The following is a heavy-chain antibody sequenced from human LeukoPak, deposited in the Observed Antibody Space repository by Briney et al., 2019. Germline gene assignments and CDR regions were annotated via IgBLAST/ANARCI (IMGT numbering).Heavy chain of an antibody. J-gene: IGHJ5*02. CDR1: GYTFTGYY. D-gene: IGHD6-6*01. CDR3: ARVRTYSSSSLKWFDP. CDR2: INPNNGGT. V-gene: IGHV1-2*02. Sequence: ASVKVSCKASGYTFTGYYMHWVRQAPGQGLELMGWINPNNGGTNYAQKFQGRVTMTRDTSISTAYMELSRLSSDDTAVYYCARVRTYSSSSLKWFDPWGQGTLVTVSS.